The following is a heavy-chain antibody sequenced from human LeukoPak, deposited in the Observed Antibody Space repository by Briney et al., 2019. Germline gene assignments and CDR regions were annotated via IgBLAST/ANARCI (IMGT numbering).Heavy chain of an antibody. CDR3: ARYPVVIAGGDY. CDR1: GYSISSGYY. J-gene: IGHJ4*02. CDR2: IYHSGST. Sequence: SETLSLTCTVSGYSISSGYYWGWIRQPPGKGREWIGSIYHSGSTYYNPSLKSRVTISVDTSKNQFSLKLSSVTAADTAVYYCARYPVVIAGGDYWGQGTLVTVSS. V-gene: IGHV4-38-2*02. D-gene: IGHD2-21*01.